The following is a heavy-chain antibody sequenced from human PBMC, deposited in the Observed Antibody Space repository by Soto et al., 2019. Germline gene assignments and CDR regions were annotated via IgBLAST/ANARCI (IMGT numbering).Heavy chain of an antibody. CDR3: ATNNVLCTGYF. Sequence: ASVKVYCKASGYIFTNYAISWVRQAPGQGPEWMGWISGYNGDTNTHYSQKFQGRLTMTTDMSTTTAYMELRSLRFDDTAVYYWATNNVLCTGYF. CDR1: GYIFTNYA. CDR2: ISGYNGDTNT. J-gene: IGHJ1*01. V-gene: IGHV1-18*01. D-gene: IGHD2-8*01.